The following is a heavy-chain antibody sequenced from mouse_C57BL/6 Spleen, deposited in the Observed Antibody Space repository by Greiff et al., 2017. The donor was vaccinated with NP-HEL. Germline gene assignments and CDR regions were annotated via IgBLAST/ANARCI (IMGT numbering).Heavy chain of an antibody. CDR3: ARGGYYYGKDY. CDR2: IDPSDSYT. J-gene: IGHJ2*01. CDR1: GYTFTSYW. D-gene: IGHD1-1*01. Sequence: VQLQQSGAELVKPGASVKLSCKASGYTFTSYWMQWVKQRPGQGLEWIGEIDPSDSYTNYNQKFKGKATLTVDTSSSTAYMQLSSLTSEDSAVYYCARGGYYYGKDYWGQGTTLTVSS. V-gene: IGHV1-50*01.